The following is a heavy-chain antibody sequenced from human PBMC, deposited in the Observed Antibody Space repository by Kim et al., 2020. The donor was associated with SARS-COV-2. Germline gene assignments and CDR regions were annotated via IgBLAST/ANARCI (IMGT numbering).Heavy chain of an antibody. CDR1: GGSISSSSYY. CDR3: ARGGITMVRGVIIWRWFDP. J-gene: IGHJ5*02. CDR2: IYYSGST. D-gene: IGHD3-10*01. Sequence: SETLSLTCTVSGGSISSSSYYWGWIRQPPGKGREWIGSIYYSGSTYYNPSLKSRVTISVDTSKNQFSLKLSSVTAADTAVYYCARGGITMVRGVIIWRWFDPWGQGTLVTVSP. V-gene: IGHV4-39*07.